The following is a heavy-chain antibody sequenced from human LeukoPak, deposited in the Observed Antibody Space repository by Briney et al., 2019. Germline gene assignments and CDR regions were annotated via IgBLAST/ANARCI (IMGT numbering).Heavy chain of an antibody. CDR1: GFTFSDYY. J-gene: IGHJ4*02. V-gene: IGHV3-11*01. CDR2: ISSSGSTI. Sequence: GGSLRLSCAASGFTFSDYYMSWIRQAPGKGLEWVSYISSSGSTIYYADSVKGRFTISRDNAKNSLYLRMNSLRAEDTAVYYCARRCSSTSCYNEAGYWGQGTLLTVSS. CDR3: ARRCSSTSCYNEAGY. D-gene: IGHD2-2*02.